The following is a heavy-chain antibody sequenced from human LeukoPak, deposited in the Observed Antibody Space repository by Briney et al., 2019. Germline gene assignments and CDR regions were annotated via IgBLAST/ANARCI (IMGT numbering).Heavy chain of an antibody. CDR3: AKDLYGAFDV. CDR1: GFTFSSCA. J-gene: IGHJ3*01. CDR2: ISGSNGNT. D-gene: IGHD3-10*01. V-gene: IGHV3-23*01. Sequence: GGSLRLSCAASGFTFSSCAMSWVRQAPGKGLEWVSAISGSNGNTYYADSVKGRFTISRDNSMNMLYLQINSLRAEDTAQYYCAKDLYGAFDVWGQGRQVTVSS.